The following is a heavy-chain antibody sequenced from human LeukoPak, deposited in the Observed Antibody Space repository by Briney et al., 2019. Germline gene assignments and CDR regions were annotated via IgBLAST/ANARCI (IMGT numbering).Heavy chain of an antibody. CDR2: IYYSGST. CDR1: GGSISSYY. D-gene: IGHD2-2*02. V-gene: IGHV4-39*01. CDR3: ARHPSRYCSSTSCYKDYMDV. J-gene: IGHJ6*03. Sequence: PSETLSLTCTVSGGSISSYYWGWIRQPPGKGLEWIGSIYYSGSTYYNPSLKSRVTISVDTSKNQFSLKLSSVTAADTAVYYCARHPSRYCSSTSCYKDYMDVWGKGTTVTVSS.